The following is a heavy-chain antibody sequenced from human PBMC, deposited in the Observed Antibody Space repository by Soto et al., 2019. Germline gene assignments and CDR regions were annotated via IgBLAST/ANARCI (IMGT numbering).Heavy chain of an antibody. V-gene: IGHV3-23*01. Sequence: EVQLLESGGGLVQPGGSLRLSCAASGFTFSSYAMSWVRQAPGKGLEWVSAISGSGGSTYYADSVKGRFTISRDNSKNTLYLQMNSLRAEDTAVYYCAKDRARYGDYWGDAFDIWGQGTMVTVSS. CDR3: AKDRARYGDYWGDAFDI. J-gene: IGHJ3*02. D-gene: IGHD4-17*01. CDR2: ISGSGGST. CDR1: GFTFSSYA.